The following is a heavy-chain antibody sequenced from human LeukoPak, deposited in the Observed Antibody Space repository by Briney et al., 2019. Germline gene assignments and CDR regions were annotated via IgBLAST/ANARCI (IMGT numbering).Heavy chain of an antibody. J-gene: IGHJ4*02. D-gene: IGHD6-13*01. Sequence: PGGSLRLSCVASGFTFSCYWMHWVRQDPRKGLVWVSRINGDGRNINYVDSVKGRFTISRDNSKNTLYLQMNSLRAEDTAVYYCAKDRGSSWLYYFDYWGQGTLVTVSS. V-gene: IGHV3-74*01. CDR2: INGDGRNI. CDR1: GFTFSCYW. CDR3: AKDRGSSWLYYFDY.